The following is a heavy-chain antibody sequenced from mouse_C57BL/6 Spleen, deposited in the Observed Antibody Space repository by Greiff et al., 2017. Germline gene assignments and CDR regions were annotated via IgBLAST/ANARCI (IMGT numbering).Heavy chain of an antibody. CDR1: GYAFSSSW. J-gene: IGHJ2*01. CDR2: IYPGDGDT. Sequence: VQLQQSGPELVKPGASVKISCKASGYAFSSSWMNWVKQRPGKGLEWIGRIYPGDGDTNYNGKFKGKATLTADKSSSTAYMQLSSLTSEDSAVYFSARDWVYYFDYWGQGTTLTVSS. CDR3: ARDWVYYFDY. V-gene: IGHV1-82*01.